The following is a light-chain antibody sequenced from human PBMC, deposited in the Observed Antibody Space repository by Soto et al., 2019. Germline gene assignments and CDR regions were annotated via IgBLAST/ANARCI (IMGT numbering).Light chain of an antibody. Sequence: DLQVTQSPSSLAVSVGDRVTITCQASRDISVYLNWYQQKPGKPPKLLVFDASNLQTGVPSRFSGSGSGTHFTFTINNLQPEDVATYYCQQYDNLPPYTFGQGTKLELK. V-gene: IGKV1-33*01. CDR2: DAS. CDR3: QQYDNLPPYT. CDR1: RDISVY. J-gene: IGKJ2*01.